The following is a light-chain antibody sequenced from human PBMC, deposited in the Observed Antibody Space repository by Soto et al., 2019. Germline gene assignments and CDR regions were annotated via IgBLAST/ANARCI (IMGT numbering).Light chain of an antibody. V-gene: IGKV3-15*01. Sequence: EIVMTQSPATLSLSPGERATLSCRATQSVSSQFASYQQNPGPAPRLLISRASPRPTDIPARFSGSGSGTAFTLTISSLQSEDFAVYSCQQYNNWPPATFGQ. CDR2: RAS. CDR1: QSVSSQ. J-gene: IGKJ1*01. CDR3: QQYNNWPPAT.